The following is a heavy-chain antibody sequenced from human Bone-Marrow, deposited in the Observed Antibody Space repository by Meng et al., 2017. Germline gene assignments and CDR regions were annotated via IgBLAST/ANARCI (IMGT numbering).Heavy chain of an antibody. D-gene: IGHD6-13*01. CDR2: ISSSSSYI. J-gene: IGHJ6*02. V-gene: IGHV3-21*01. Sequence: GGSLRLSCAASGFTFSSYSMNWVRQAPGKGLEWVSSISSSSSYIYYADPVKGRFTISRDNAKNSLYLQMNSLRAEDTAVYYCARDRRAAGTKYYYGMDVWGQGTTVTVSS. CDR1: GFTFSSYS. CDR3: ARDRRAAGTKYYYGMDV.